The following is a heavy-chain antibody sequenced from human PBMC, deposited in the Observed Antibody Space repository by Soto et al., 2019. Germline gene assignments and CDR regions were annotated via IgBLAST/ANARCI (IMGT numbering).Heavy chain of an antibody. J-gene: IGHJ4*02. CDR3: ARHGLGGPDPYYDFWSGYYPRGYFDY. CDR2: IYYSGST. D-gene: IGHD3-3*01. Sequence: PSETLSLTCTVSGGSISSSSYYWGWIRQPPGKGLEWIGSIYYSGSTYYKPSLKSRVTISVDTSKNQFSLKLSSVTAADTAVNIFARHGLGGPDPYYDFWSGYYPRGYFDYWGQGTLVTVSS. CDR1: GGSISSSSYY. V-gene: IGHV4-39*01.